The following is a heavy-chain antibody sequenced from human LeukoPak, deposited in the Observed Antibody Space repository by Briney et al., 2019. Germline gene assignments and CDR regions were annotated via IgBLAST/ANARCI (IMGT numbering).Heavy chain of an antibody. CDR1: GFNFDRYT. J-gene: IGHJ4*02. D-gene: IGHD3-10*02. CDR2: AGWAGGTT. CDR3: AKELDTMFFDY. Sequence: GGSLRLSCATSGFNFDRYTIHWVRQAPGKGLEWVSLAGWAGGTTFYSDSVRGRFTISRDSGRKSVYLQMNSLTTDDTAFYFYAKELDTMFFDYWGQGALVTVSS. V-gene: IGHV3-43*01.